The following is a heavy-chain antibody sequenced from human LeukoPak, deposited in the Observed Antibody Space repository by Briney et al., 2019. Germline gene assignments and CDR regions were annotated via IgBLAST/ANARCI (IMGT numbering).Heavy chain of an antibody. CDR1: GGSISSYY. J-gene: IGHJ5*02. CDR2: IYYSGTT. Sequence: SETLSLTCTVSGGSISSYYWSWIRQPPGKGLEWIGHIYYSGTTNYNPSLKSRVTISVDTSKNQFSLKLSSVTAADTAVYYCTTDGRSWFDPWGQGTLVTVSS. V-gene: IGHV4-59*01. D-gene: IGHD3-10*01. CDR3: TTDGRSWFDP.